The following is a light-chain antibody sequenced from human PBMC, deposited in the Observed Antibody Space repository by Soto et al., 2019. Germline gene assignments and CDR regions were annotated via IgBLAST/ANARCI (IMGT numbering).Light chain of an antibody. J-gene: IGKJ1*01. CDR3: QHRSNWPGT. CDR1: QSVSSN. CDR2: GAS. Sequence: EIVMTQSPATLSVSPGEGATLSCRASQSVSSNLAWYQQTPGQAPRLLIYGASTRATGLPARFSGSGSGTEFTLTISSLQSEDFAVYYCQHRSNWPGTFAQGTKVDIK. V-gene: IGKV3-15*01.